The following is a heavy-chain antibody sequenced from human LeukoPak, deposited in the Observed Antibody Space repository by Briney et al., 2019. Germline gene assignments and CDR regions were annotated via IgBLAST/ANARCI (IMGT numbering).Heavy chain of an antibody. Sequence: SGGSLRLSCAASGFTFSSYAMHWVRQAPGKGLEWVAVISYDGSNKYYADSVKGRFTISRDNSKNTPYLQMNSLRAEDTAVYYCARNLEWELQEDYYGMDVWGQGTTVTVSS. CDR2: ISYDGSNK. CDR1: GFTFSSYA. J-gene: IGHJ6*02. V-gene: IGHV3-30-3*01. CDR3: ARNLEWELQEDYYGMDV. D-gene: IGHD1-26*01.